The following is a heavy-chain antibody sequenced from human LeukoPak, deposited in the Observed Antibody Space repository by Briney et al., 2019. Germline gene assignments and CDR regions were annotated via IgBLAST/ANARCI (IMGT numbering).Heavy chain of an antibody. Sequence: GGSLRLSCAAAGFIFTNYFMSWVRQAPGKGLEWVASIKHDGSEKYYVDSVRGRFTSSRDNTMNSLYLQMNSLRGDDTAVYYCAKDVGKWESLHFFDYWGQGTLVTVSS. J-gene: IGHJ4*02. V-gene: IGHV3-7*03. CDR2: IKHDGSEK. D-gene: IGHD1-26*01. CDR3: AKDVGKWESLHFFDY. CDR1: GFIFTNYF.